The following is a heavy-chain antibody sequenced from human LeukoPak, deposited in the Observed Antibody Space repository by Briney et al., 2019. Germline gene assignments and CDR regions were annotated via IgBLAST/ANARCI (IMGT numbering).Heavy chain of an antibody. CDR1: GFTFSSYS. J-gene: IGHJ4*02. CDR3: ARDGGYGDYRD. D-gene: IGHD4-17*01. V-gene: IGHV3-21*01. Sequence: GGSLRLSCAASGFTFSSYSMNWVRQAPGKGLEWVSSISSSSSYIYYADSVKGRFTISRDNAKNSLYLQMNSLRAEDAAVYYCARDGGYGDYRDWGQGTLVTVSS. CDR2: ISSSSSYI.